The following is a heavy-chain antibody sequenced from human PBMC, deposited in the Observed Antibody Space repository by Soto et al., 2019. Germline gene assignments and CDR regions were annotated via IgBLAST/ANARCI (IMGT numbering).Heavy chain of an antibody. D-gene: IGHD7-27*01. CDR2: INHSGST. CDR1: GGSFSGYY. Sequence: SETLSLTCAVYGGSFSGYYWSWIRQPPGKGLEWIGEINHSGSTNYNPSLKSRVTISVDTSKNQFSLKLSSVTAADTAVYYCATEALGIKGAFDIWGQGTMVTVSS. J-gene: IGHJ3*02. V-gene: IGHV4-34*01. CDR3: ATEALGIKGAFDI.